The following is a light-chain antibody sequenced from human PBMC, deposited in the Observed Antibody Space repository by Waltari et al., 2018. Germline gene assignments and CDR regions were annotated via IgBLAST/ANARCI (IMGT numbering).Light chain of an antibody. Sequence: DIQMTQSPSTLSASVGDRVTIACRASQSISGWLAWYQQKPGKAPSLLIYQASTLQSGVPARVRGSGSGTEVTLTISSRQPDDFATYYCQQYDTYLPWTFGQGTKVEIK. J-gene: IGKJ1*01. CDR1: QSISGW. V-gene: IGKV1-5*03. CDR3: QQYDTYLPWT. CDR2: QAS.